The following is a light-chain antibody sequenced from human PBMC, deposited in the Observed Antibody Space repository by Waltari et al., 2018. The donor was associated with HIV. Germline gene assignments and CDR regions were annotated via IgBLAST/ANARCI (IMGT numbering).Light chain of an antibody. CDR2: NAS. V-gene: IGKV1-33*01. J-gene: IGKJ2*01. Sequence: DIKMTQSPSSVSASVGDRVTITCQATQDITNSLNWYQQKPGKAPKLLIYNASSLETGVPSRFSGGGSGTDFTFTISDLQPEDTATYFCLQHDDFPYTFGQGTKLQIK. CDR1: QDITNS. CDR3: LQHDDFPYT.